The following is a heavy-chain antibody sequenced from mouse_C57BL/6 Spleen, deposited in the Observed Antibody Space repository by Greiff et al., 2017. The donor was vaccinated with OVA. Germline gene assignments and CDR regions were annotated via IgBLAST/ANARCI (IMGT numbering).Heavy chain of an antibody. CDR3: ARPRSDYFDY. V-gene: IGHV5-6*01. CDR1: GFTFSSYG. CDR2: ISSGGSYT. J-gene: IGHJ2*01. Sequence: EVQRVESGGDLVKPGGSLKLSCAASGFTFSSYGMSWVRQTPDKRLEWVATISSGGSYTYYPDSVKGRFTISRDNAKNTLYLQMSSLKSEDTAMYYCARPRSDYFDYWGQGTTLTVSS.